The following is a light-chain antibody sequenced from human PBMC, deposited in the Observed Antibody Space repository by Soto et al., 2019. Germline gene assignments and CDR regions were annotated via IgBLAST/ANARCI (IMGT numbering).Light chain of an antibody. J-gene: IGKJ1*01. CDR2: DAS. V-gene: IGKV3-20*01. CDR3: QQYGSSPRT. Sequence: EKAVTQSPLTLSVYPGEGATLSCRASQSAGTHSAWYQQQPGQAPRLLIYDASTRATGIPHRFSGSGSGTDFSLTISRLEPEDFAVYYCQQYGSSPRTFGRGTKVDIK. CDR1: QSAGTH.